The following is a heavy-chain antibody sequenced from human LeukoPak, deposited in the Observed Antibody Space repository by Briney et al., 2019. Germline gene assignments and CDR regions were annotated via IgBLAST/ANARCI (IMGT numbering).Heavy chain of an antibody. CDR2: IYLYGTT. V-gene: IGHV4-4*02. J-gene: IGHJ4*02. D-gene: IGHD1-1*01. Sequence: SETLSLTCSVSIGSISSSKWWSWVRQSPVKGLEWIGEIYLYGTTNYNPSFTSRVTMSVDRSRNQFSLKLTSVTAADTAVYYCARKLELYFDYWGQGTLVTVSS. CDR3: ARKLELYFDY. CDR1: IGSISSSKW.